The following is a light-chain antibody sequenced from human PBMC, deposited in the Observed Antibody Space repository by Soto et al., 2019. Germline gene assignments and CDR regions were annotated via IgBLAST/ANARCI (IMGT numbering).Light chain of an antibody. V-gene: IGKV2-30*01. CDR3: MQETHWHWT. Sequence: DVDMTQSPLSLPVTLGQPASISCRSSQSLVYSYGNTYLNWFQQRPGQSPRRLIYDVSNRESGDQDRFSGSGSGNEFKLKISRWDAEDVGVYYCMQETHWHWTFDQGTKVEFK. CDR2: DVS. J-gene: IGKJ1*01. CDR1: QSLVYSYGNTY.